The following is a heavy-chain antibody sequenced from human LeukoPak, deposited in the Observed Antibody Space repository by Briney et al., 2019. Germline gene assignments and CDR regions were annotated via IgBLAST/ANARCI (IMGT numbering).Heavy chain of an antibody. D-gene: IGHD3-10*01. V-gene: IGHV3-53*01. CDR3: ASTYGSGSYSDY. Sequence: GGSLRLSCAASGFIVSTNYMSWVRQAPGKGLEWVSVIYSGGSTYYADSVKGRFTISRDNSKNTLYLQMNSLRAEDTAVYYCASTYGSGSYSDYWGQGTLVTVSS. CDR1: GFIVSTNY. CDR2: IYSGGST. J-gene: IGHJ4*02.